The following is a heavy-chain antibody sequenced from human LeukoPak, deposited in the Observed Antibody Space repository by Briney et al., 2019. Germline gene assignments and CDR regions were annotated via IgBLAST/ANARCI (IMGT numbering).Heavy chain of an antibody. CDR1: GYSFTNYY. Sequence: GESLQIACKGSGYSFTNYYIDWARQMPGKGLEWMGVLYPGGSDIRYSPSFQGQVTISADTSIDTAYLQWRSLKASDSAMYYCASRTGSYYPFDAWGQGTLVTVSS. J-gene: IGHJ4*02. V-gene: IGHV5-51*01. D-gene: IGHD1-26*01. CDR3: ASRTGSYYPFDA. CDR2: LYPGGSDI.